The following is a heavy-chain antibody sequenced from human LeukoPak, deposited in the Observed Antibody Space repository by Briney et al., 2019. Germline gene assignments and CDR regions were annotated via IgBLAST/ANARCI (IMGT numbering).Heavy chain of an antibody. Sequence: AETLSLTCAVYGGSFSGYYWSWIRQPPGKGLEWIGEINHSGSTNYNPSLKSRVTISVDTSKNPFYLKLTSVTAADTAVYYCARDSSSWYYFEYWGQGSLVTVSS. D-gene: IGHD6-13*01. V-gene: IGHV4-34*01. J-gene: IGHJ4*02. CDR1: GGSFSGYY. CDR2: INHSGST. CDR3: ARDSSSWYYFEY.